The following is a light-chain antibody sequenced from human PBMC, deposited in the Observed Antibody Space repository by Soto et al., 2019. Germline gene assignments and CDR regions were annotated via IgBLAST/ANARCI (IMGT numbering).Light chain of an antibody. CDR2: LNSDGSH. J-gene: IGLJ3*02. CDR3: QTWATGIRV. CDR1: SGHNNYA. V-gene: IGLV4-69*01. Sequence: QSVLTQSPSASASLGASVKLTCTLSSGHNNYAIAWHQQQPEKGPRYLMNLNSDGSHTKGDGIPDRFSGSSSGAERYLTISSLQSEDEADYYCQTWATGIRVFGGGTKLTVL.